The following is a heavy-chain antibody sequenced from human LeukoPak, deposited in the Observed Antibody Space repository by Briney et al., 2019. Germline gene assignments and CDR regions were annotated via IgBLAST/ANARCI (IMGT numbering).Heavy chain of an antibody. CDR3: ARGPSYYDFWRGYPFMDV. CDR2: INHSGST. D-gene: IGHD3-3*01. CDR1: GGSFSGYY. J-gene: IGHJ6*03. Sequence: PSETLSLTCAVYGGSFSGYYWSWIRQPPGKGLEWIGEINHSGSTNYNPSLKSRVTISVDTSKNQFSLKLSSVTAADTAVYYCARGPSYYDFWRGYPFMDVWGKGTTVTVSS. V-gene: IGHV4-34*01.